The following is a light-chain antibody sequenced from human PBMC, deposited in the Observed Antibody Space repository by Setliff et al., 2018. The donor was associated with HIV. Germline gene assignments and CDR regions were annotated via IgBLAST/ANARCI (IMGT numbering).Light chain of an antibody. V-gene: IGLV2-14*01. CDR1: SSDLGGYNY. CDR3: SSYTTSTDDYV. CDR2: EVT. Sequence: ALPQPVSVSGSPGQSITISCTGISSDLGGYNYVSWYQQHSGKAPKLMIYEVTNRPSGVSNRFSGSKSGNTASLTISGLQAEDEADYYCSSYTTSTDDYVFGTGTKGTV. J-gene: IGLJ1*01.